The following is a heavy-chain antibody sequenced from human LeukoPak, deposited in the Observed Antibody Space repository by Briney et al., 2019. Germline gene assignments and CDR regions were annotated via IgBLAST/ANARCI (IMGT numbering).Heavy chain of an antibody. CDR1: GYTFTGYY. D-gene: IGHD3-22*01. J-gene: IGHJ4*02. V-gene: IGHV1-46*01. CDR2: INPSGGST. Sequence: ASVKVSCKASGYTFTGYYMHWVRQAPGQGLEWMGRINPSGGSTSYAQKFQGRVTMTRDTSTSTVYMELSSLRSEDTAVYYCARDVAYYYDSSGYSFDYWGQGTLVTVSS. CDR3: ARDVAYYYDSSGYSFDY.